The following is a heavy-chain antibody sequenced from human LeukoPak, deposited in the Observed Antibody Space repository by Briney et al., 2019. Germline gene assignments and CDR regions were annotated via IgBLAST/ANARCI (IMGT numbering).Heavy chain of an antibody. CDR1: GFTFDDYA. CDR2: ISWNSGSI. V-gene: IGHV3-9*01. D-gene: IGHD2-21*02. J-gene: IGHJ4*02. CDR3: TSDFDRTAGH. Sequence: PGRSLRLSCAASGFTFDDYAMHWVRQAPGKGLEWVSGISWNSGSIGYADSVKGRFTISRDNAKNSLYLQMNSLRAEDTAVYYCTSDFDRTAGHWGQGTLVTV.